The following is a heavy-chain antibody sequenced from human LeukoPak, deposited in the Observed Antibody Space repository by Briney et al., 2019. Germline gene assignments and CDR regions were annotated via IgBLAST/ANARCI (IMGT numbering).Heavy chain of an antibody. Sequence: GGSLRLSCAASGFTFSSYEMNWVRQAPGKGLEWVSYISSSGSTIYYADSVKGRFTISRDNAKNSLYLQMNSLRAEDTAVYYCARVPNSYPYIGSEEENWGQGTLVTVSS. CDR1: GFTFSSYE. CDR2: ISSSGSTI. CDR3: ARVPNSYPYIGSEEEN. V-gene: IGHV3-48*03. D-gene: IGHD1-26*01. J-gene: IGHJ4*02.